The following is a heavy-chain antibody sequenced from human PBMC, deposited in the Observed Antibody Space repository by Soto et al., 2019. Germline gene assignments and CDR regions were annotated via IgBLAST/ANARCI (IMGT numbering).Heavy chain of an antibody. D-gene: IGHD6-13*01. CDR2: TSHRGST. CDR3: ARDGHSSGWS. J-gene: IGHJ4*02. V-gene: IGHV4-4*02. CDR1: GGSISSSDW. Sequence: QVQLQESGPGLVKPSGTLSLTCAVSGGSISSSDWWSWVRQSPGKGLEWIGETSHRGSTTYNPSLKSRVTISVDKSKNQFSLKLTSVTAADTAVYYCARDGHSSGWSRGQGILVIVSS.